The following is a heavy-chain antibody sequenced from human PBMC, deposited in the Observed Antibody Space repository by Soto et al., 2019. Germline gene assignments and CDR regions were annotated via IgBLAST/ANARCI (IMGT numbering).Heavy chain of an antibody. D-gene: IGHD1-26*01. V-gene: IGHV1-69*08. J-gene: IGHJ4*02. CDR2: IIPIHGTT. CDR3: ARDSAGGSVV. CDR1: GGTFSSYT. Sequence: QVQLVQSGAKVRKPGSSMKVSCKASGGTFSSYTISWVRQAPGQGLEWMGRIIPIHGTTNYAQKFQGRVTISADKSTSTAEMELSSRRSEGAAVYYCARDSAGGSVVWGQGTLVTVSS.